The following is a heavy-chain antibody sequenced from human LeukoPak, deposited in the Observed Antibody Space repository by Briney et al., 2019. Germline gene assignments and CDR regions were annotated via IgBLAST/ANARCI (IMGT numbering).Heavy chain of an antibody. D-gene: IGHD2-8*01. Sequence: GGSLRLSCAASGFTFSSYAMHWVRQAPGKGLEWVAVISYDGSNKYYADSVKGRFTISRDNSKNTLYLQMNSLRAEDTAVYYCARGYAMMGFDYWGQGTLVTVSS. J-gene: IGHJ4*02. V-gene: IGHV3-30-3*01. CDR2: ISYDGSNK. CDR1: GFTFSSYA. CDR3: ARGYAMMGFDY.